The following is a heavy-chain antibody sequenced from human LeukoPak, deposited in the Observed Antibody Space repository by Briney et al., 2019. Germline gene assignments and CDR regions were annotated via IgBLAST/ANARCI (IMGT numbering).Heavy chain of an antibody. J-gene: IGHJ4*02. CDR2: IDPSGGGT. Sequence: ASVKVSCKASGYTLTTYYMQWVRQAPGQGLEWMGIIDPSGGGTSSAQKFQGRLTMTRDTSTSTVYMELTSLRSEDMAVYYCGRSDTAMVYIDYWGQGTLVTVSS. D-gene: IGHD5-18*01. CDR1: GYTLTTYY. CDR3: GRSDTAMVYIDY. V-gene: IGHV1-46*01.